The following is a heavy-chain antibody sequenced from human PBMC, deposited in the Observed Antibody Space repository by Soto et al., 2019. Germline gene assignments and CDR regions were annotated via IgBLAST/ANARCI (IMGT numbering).Heavy chain of an antibody. V-gene: IGHV3-48*03. Sequence: EVQLVESGGGLVQPGGSLRLSCAASGFTFSSYEMNWVRQAPGKGLEWVSYISSSGSTIYYADSVKGRFTISRDNAKNSLYLQMNSLRAEDTAVYYCARIGITMVRGVLDDYWGQGTLVTVSS. CDR2: ISSSGSTI. J-gene: IGHJ4*02. CDR3: ARIGITMVRGVLDDY. D-gene: IGHD3-10*01. CDR1: GFTFSSYE.